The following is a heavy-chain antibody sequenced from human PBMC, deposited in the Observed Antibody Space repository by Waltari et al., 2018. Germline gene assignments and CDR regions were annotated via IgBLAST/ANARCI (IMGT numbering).Heavy chain of an antibody. CDR3: ARGLGYCSGGSCYQPPYYYYYGMDV. CDR1: GGSFSGYY. V-gene: IGHV4-34*01. Sequence: QVQLQPWGAGLLKPSETLSLTCAVYGGSFSGYYWRWIRQPPGKGLEWIGEINHSGSTNYNPSLKSRVTISVDTSKNQFSLKLSSVTAADTAVYYCARGLGYCSGGSCYQPPYYYYYGMDVWGQGTTVTVSS. D-gene: IGHD2-15*01. J-gene: IGHJ6*02. CDR2: INHSGST.